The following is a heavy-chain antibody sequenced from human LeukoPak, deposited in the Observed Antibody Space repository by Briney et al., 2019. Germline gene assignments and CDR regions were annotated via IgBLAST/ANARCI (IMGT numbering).Heavy chain of an antibody. V-gene: IGHV3-30*18. D-gene: IGHD3-10*01. Sequence: LAGGSLRLSCAASGFTFSSYGMHWVRQAPGKGLEWVAVIPYDGSNKYYADSVKGRFTISRDNSKNTLYLQMNSLRAEDTAVYYCAKARINLAAYYYYGMDVWGKGTTVTVSS. CDR1: GFTFSSYG. CDR3: AKARINLAAYYYYGMDV. J-gene: IGHJ6*04. CDR2: IPYDGSNK.